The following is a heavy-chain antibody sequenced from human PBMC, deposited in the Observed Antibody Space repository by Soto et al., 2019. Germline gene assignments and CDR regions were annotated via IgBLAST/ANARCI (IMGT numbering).Heavy chain of an antibody. CDR2: IYYSGST. CDR1: GGSISSYY. CDR3: ARNPRGSYIDY. V-gene: IGHV4-59*01. J-gene: IGHJ4*02. D-gene: IGHD1-26*01. Sequence: SSETLSLTCTVSGGSISSYYWSWIRQPPGKGLEWIGYIYYSGSTNYNPSLKSRVTISVDTSKNQFSLKLSSVTAADTAVYYCARNPRGSYIDYWGQGTLVTVSS.